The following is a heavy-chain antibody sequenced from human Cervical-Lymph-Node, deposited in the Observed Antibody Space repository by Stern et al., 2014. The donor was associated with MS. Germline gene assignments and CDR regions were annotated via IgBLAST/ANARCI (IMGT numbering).Heavy chain of an antibody. J-gene: IGHJ4*02. CDR1: GFTFNKNA. D-gene: IGHD3-3*01. Sequence: VQLGESGGGVVQPGRPLRLSCAISGFTFNKNAMNWVRQAPGKGLEWVSVISSDGSNKYYADSVKGRFTISRDNSKNTLYLQVNSLRAEDTAVYYCASSYDFWSGYYFFDNWGQGTLVTVSS. CDR3: ASSYDFWSGYYFFDN. CDR2: ISSDGSNK. V-gene: IGHV3-30*04.